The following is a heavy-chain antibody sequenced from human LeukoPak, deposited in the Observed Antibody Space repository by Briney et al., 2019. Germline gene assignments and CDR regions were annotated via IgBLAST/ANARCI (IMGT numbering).Heavy chain of an antibody. J-gene: IGHJ4*02. D-gene: IGHD3-3*01. CDR1: GGTFSSYA. Sequence: ASVKVSCKASGGTFSSYAISWVRQAPGQGLEWMGWISAYNGNTNYAQKLQGRVTMTTDTSTSTAYMELRSLRSDDTAVYYCAREGGGYDFWSGYYPIDYWGQGTLVTVSS. CDR3: AREGGGYDFWSGYYPIDY. V-gene: IGHV1-18*01. CDR2: ISAYNGNT.